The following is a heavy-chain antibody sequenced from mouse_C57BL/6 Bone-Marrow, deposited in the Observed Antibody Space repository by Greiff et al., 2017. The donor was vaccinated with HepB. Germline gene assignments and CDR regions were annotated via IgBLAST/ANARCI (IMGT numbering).Heavy chain of an antibody. CDR3: TLGYYYGSSYVGY. V-gene: IGHV14-4*01. CDR1: GFNIKDDY. D-gene: IGHD1-1*01. CDR2: IDPENGDT. J-gene: IGHJ2*01. Sequence: EVQLQQSGAELVRPGASVKLSCTASGFNIKDDYMHWVKQRPEQGLEWIGWIDPENGDTEYASKFQGKATITADTSSNTAYLQLSSLTSEDTAVYYCTLGYYYGSSYVGYWGQGTTLTVSS.